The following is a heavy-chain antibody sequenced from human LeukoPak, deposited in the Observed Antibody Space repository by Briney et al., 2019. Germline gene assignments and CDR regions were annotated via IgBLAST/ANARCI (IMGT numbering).Heavy chain of an antibody. CDR3: VRPRSGNYFDF. J-gene: IGHJ4*02. CDR2: ISGSSSYT. CDR1: GFTFSDYY. Sequence: GGSLRLSCAASGFTFSDYYMSWIRQAPGRGLEWVSYISGSSSYTYYSDSVKGRFTISRDNAKNSLYLQMNSLRAEDTAFYYCVRPRSGNYFDFWGQGTLVTVSS. V-gene: IGHV3-11*03.